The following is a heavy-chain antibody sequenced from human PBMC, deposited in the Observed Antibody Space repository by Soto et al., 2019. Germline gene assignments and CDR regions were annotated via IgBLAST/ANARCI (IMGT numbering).Heavy chain of an antibody. V-gene: IGHV3-48*01. Sequence: EVQLVESGGGLVQPGGSLRLSCAASGFTFSSYNMNWVRQAPGKGLAWVSYVSSGSGTIYYADSLKGRFNISRDNAKKSLYLQMNSLRAEDTAVYYCARDCSGGSCQRYYFDYWGQGTRVTVSS. CDR1: GFTFSSYN. D-gene: IGHD2-15*01. J-gene: IGHJ4*02. CDR2: VSSGSGTI. CDR3: ARDCSGGSCQRYYFDY.